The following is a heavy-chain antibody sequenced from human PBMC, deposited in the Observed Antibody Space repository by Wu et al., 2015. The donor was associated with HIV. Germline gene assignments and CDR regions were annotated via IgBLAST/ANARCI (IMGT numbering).Heavy chain of an antibody. CDR1: GGTFSSYA. J-gene: IGHJ6*02. CDR3: ATLGLMVRGPSDYYYGMDV. V-gene: IGHV1-69*13. Sequence: QVQLVQSGAEVKKPGSSVKVSCKASGGTFSSYAISWVRQAPGQGLEWMGRIIPIFGTANYAQKFQGRVTITADESTSTAYMELSSLRSEDTAVYYCATLGLMVRGPSDYYYGMDVWGQGTTVTVSS. CDR2: IIPIFGTA. D-gene: IGHD3-10*01.